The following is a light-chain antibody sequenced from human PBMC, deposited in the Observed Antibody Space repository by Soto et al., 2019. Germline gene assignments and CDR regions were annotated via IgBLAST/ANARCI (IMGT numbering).Light chain of an antibody. CDR3: QQQSQWPIT. J-gene: IGKJ5*01. CDR1: QSAGNF. CDR2: YIS. V-gene: IGKV3D-15*01. Sequence: MVMRPSPATLSVSPGETASISCRASQSAGNFLAWYQQKPGQAPRLLIYYISTRATGIPARFSGSGSGTEFTLTFTSLQSEDSAVYYCQQQSQWPITVGQGTRLEIK.